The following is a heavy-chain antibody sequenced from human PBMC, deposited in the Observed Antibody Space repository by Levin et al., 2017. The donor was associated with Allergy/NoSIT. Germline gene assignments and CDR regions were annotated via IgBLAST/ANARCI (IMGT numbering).Heavy chain of an antibody. Sequence: GESLKISCAASGFTFSSYAMSWVRQAPWKGLEWVSAISGSGGSTYYADSVKGRFTISRDNSKNTLYLQMNSLRAEDTAVYYCAKVWAGRDAFDIWGQGTMVTVSS. CDR2: ISGSGGST. CDR1: GFTFSSYA. D-gene: IGHD6-19*01. J-gene: IGHJ3*02. CDR3: AKVWAGRDAFDI. V-gene: IGHV3-23*01.